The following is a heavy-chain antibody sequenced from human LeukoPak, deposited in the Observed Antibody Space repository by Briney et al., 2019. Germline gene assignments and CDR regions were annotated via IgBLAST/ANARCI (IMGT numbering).Heavy chain of an antibody. CDR1: GFTFSTYG. CDR3: AKNKGSYQYNYYGMEV. Sequence: PGGSLRLFCAASGFTFSTYGMNWVRQAPGKGLEWVAALSYDGYNDHYADSVRGRFTISRDNSKNTLFLQMNNLRVEDTAMYYCAKNKGSYQYNYYGMEVWGQGTTVSVSS. CDR2: LSYDGYND. V-gene: IGHV3-30*18. D-gene: IGHD3-10*01. J-gene: IGHJ6*02.